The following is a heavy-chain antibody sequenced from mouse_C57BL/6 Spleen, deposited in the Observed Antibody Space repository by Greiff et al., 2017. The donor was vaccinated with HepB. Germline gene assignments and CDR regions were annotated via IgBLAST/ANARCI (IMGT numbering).Heavy chain of an antibody. J-gene: IGHJ1*03. CDR2: ISYSGST. CDR1: GYSITSDY. CDR3: ARAKYYGNYDWYFDV. V-gene: IGHV3-8*01. D-gene: IGHD2-1*01. Sequence: EVKLLESGPGLAKPSQTLSLTCSVTGYSITSDYWNWIRKFPGNKLEYMGYISYSGSTYYNPSLKSRISITRDKSKNQYYLQLNSVTTEDTATYYCARAKYYGNYDWYFDVWGTGTTVTVSS.